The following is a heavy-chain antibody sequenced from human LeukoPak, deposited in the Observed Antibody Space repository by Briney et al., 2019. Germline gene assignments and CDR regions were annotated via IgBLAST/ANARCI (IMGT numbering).Heavy chain of an antibody. Sequence: SETLSLTCAVYGGSFSGYYWSWIRQPPGKGLEWIGEINHSGSTNYNPSLKSRVTISVDTSKNQFSLKLSSVTAADTAVYYCARGPTVTRRDFDYWGQGTLVTVSS. CDR1: GGSFSGYY. CDR2: INHSGST. J-gene: IGHJ4*02. CDR3: ARGPTVTRRDFDY. V-gene: IGHV4-34*01. D-gene: IGHD4-17*01.